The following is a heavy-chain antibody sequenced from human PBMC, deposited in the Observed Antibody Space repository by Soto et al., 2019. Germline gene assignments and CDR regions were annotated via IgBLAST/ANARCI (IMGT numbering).Heavy chain of an antibody. D-gene: IGHD4-17*01. J-gene: IGHJ6*02. CDR2: VSYDGNSK. CDR1: GLTFRSYS. V-gene: IGHV3-30-3*01. CDR3: ARDRVSGLRKRNNYYYGMDI. Sequence: QVQLVESGGGVVQPGRSLRLSCAASGLTFRSYSIHWVRQAPGKGLEWLAVVSYDGNSKYYADSVQRRFTVSRDNSKNTLYMEMNDLRTEDTGMYYCARDRVSGLRKRNNYYYGMDIWGQGTTVTVAS.